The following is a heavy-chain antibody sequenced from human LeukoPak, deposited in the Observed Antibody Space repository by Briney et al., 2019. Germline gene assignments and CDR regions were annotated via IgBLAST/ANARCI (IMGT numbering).Heavy chain of an antibody. Sequence: SETLSLTCTVSGGSISSSSYYWGWIRQPPGKGLEWIGSIYYSGSTYYNPSLKSRVTISVDTSKNQFSLKLNSVTAADTALYYCAREYGSGSWAFDIWGQGTMVTVSS. J-gene: IGHJ3*02. CDR2: IYYSGST. CDR1: GGSISSSSYY. D-gene: IGHD3-10*01. CDR3: AREYGSGSWAFDI. V-gene: IGHV4-39*07.